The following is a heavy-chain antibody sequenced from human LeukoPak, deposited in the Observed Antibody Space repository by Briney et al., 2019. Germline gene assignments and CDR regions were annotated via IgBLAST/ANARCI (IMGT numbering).Heavy chain of an antibody. CDR2: ISYDGSNK. V-gene: IGHV3-30-3*01. Sequence: GGSLRLSCAASGFTFSSYAMHWVRQAPGKGLEWVAVISYDGSNKYYADSVKGRFTISRDNSKNTLYLQMNSLRAEDTAVYYCARDGGQWLVRGYFDYWGQGTLVTVSS. CDR1: GFTFSSYA. D-gene: IGHD6-19*01. CDR3: ARDGGQWLVRGYFDY. J-gene: IGHJ4*02.